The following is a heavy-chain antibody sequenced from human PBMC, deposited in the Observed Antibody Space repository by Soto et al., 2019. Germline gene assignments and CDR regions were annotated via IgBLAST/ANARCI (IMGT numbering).Heavy chain of an antibody. V-gene: IGHV1-24*01. CDR2: FDPEDGET. CDR3: ATITMGVVPAAMPYYYYGMDV. Sequence: ASVKVSCKVSGYTLTELSMHWVRQAPGKGLEWMGGFDPEDGETIYAQKFQGRVTVTEDTSTDTAYMELSSLRSEDTAVYYCATITMGVVPAAMPYYYYGMDVWGQGTTVTVSS. D-gene: IGHD2-2*01. J-gene: IGHJ6*02. CDR1: GYTLTELS.